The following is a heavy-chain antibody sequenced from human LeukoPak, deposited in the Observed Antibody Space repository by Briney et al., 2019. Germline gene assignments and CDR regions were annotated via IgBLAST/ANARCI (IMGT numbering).Heavy chain of an antibody. V-gene: IGHV3-21*01. CDR1: GFTFSSYS. J-gene: IGHJ6*02. CDR2: ISSSSSYI. D-gene: IGHD3-9*01. CDR3: ARDGTILTGSLYCYYGMDV. Sequence: KPGGSLRLSCAASGFTFSSYSMNWVRQAPGKGLEWVSSISSSSSYIYYADSVKGRFTISRDNAKNSLYLQMNSLRAEDTAVYYCARDGTILTGSLYCYYGMDVWGQGTTVTVSS.